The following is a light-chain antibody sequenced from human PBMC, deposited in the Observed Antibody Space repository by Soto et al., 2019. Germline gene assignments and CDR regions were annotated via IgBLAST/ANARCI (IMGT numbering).Light chain of an antibody. CDR2: SAS. CDR1: QGFSTW. Sequence: DIQMTQSPSSVSASVGDRVTITCRASQGFSTWLAWYRRKPGRAPELLIYSASSLHSGVPSRFSCSGSGTDFALTISILQREDFATYYCQQANSFPRTFGGGTEVEIK. V-gene: IGKV1-12*01. J-gene: IGKJ4*01. CDR3: QQANSFPRT.